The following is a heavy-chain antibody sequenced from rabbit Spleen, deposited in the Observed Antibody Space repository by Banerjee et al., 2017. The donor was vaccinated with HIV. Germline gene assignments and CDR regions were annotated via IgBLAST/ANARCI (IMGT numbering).Heavy chain of an antibody. CDR3: VRGASVSGYYSL. J-gene: IGHJ4*01. Sequence: QEQVLESGGGLVQPGESLTLSCKASGFDLSNYGVSWVRQAPGKGLEWIGYIDPVFDAAYYATWVNGRFTISSHNAQNTLYLQLNSLTAADTATYFCVRGASVSGYYSLWGPGTLVTVS. CDR1: GFDLSNYG. V-gene: IGHV1S47*01. D-gene: IGHD1-1*01. CDR2: IDPVFDAA.